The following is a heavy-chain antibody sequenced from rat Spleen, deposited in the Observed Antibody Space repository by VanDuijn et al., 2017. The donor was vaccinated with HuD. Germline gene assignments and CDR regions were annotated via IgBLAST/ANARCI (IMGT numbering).Heavy chain of an antibody. D-gene: IGHD1-6*01. V-gene: IGHV5-31*01. Sequence: EVQLVESGGGLVQPGRSLKLSCITSGFTFNYYWMTWIRQAPGKGLEWVASITNTGGNFYYPDSVRGRFTISRDTAQNTLYLQMNSLRSEDTATYYCTTFSDYATSPFAYWGRGALVTFSS. CDR1: GFTFNYYW. CDR2: ITNTGGNF. CDR3: TTFSDYATSPFAY. J-gene: IGHJ3*01.